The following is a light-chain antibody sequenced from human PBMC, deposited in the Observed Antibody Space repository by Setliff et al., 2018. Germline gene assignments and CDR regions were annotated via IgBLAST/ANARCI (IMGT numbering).Light chain of an antibody. CDR1: SSDVGRYNF. CDR2: EVS. J-gene: IGLJ1*01. CDR3: SSYAGNYMYV. V-gene: IGLV2-8*01. Sequence: QSVLTQPPSASGSPGQSVAISCTGTSSDVGRYNFVSWYQHHPGKAPKLIIYEVSKRPSGVPDRFSGSKSGNTASLAVSGLQAEDEADFYCSSYAGNYMYVFGSGTKATVL.